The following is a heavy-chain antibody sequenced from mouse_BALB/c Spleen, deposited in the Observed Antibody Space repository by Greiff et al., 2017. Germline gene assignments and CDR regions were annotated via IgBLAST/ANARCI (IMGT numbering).Heavy chain of an antibody. CDR2: IYPGGGYT. CDR3: ARSPYGYDAMDY. D-gene: IGHD1-2*01. V-gene: IGHV1-63*02. Sequence: QVQLQQSGAELVRPGTSVKISCKASGYTFTNYWLGWVKQRPGHGLEWIGVIYPGGGYTNYNEKFKGKATLTADTSSSTAYMQLSSLTSEDSAVYFCARSPYGYDAMDYWGQGTSVTVSS. J-gene: IGHJ4*01. CDR1: GYTFTNYW.